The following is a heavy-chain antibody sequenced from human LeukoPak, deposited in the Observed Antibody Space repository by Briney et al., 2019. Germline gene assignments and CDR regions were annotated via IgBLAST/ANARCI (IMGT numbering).Heavy chain of an antibody. CDR2: ISYRGST. Sequence: SETLSLTCTVSGGSISSSDSHWSWIRQSPGKGLEWIGYISYRGSTSYNPSLRSRLTISIDTSQNQFSLKLTSVTAADTAIYYCVRVRTGTSCYDYWGQGTLVTVSP. V-gene: IGHV4-30-4*01. D-gene: IGHD2-2*01. CDR1: GGSISSSDSH. J-gene: IGHJ4*02. CDR3: VRVRTGTSCYDY.